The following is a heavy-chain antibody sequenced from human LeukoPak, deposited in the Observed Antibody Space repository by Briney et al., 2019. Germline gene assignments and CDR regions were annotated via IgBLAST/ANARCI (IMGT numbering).Heavy chain of an antibody. CDR1: GFTFSSYG. V-gene: IGHV3-74*01. Sequence: PGGSLRLSCAASGFTFSSYGMHWVRQAPGKGLVWVSRINSDGRSAVYADSVKGRFTISRDNAKNTLYLQMDSLRAEDTAVYYCTRVSTTDDYWGQGTLVTVSS. CDR2: INSDGRSA. J-gene: IGHJ4*02. CDR3: TRVSTTDDY. D-gene: IGHD2/OR15-2a*01.